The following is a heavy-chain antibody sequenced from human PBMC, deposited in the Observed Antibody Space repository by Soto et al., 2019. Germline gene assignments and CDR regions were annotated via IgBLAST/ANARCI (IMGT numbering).Heavy chain of an antibody. CDR3: AKGKHLDY. CDR2: INHSGGT. J-gene: IGHJ4*02. V-gene: IGHV4-34*01. CDR1: GGSFSAYY. Sequence: PSETRSLTCAVYGGSFSAYYWTRLRTPPGKGLKWLGEINHSGGTTYNPSLKRRVTISVDTSKNKFSLKLRSVTAPDTAVYYCAKGKHLDYWGQGTLVTVSS.